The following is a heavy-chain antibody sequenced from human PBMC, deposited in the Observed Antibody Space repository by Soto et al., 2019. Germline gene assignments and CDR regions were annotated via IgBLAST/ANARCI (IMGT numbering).Heavy chain of an antibody. CDR1: GYSFTTYW. CDR2: IHPSDSNT. J-gene: IGHJ4*02. Sequence: AGESLKISCTGSGYSFTTYWIGWVRQMPGKGLEWMGIIHPSDSNTIYSLSFQGQVTISVDRSTSTAYLQWRSLKASDSAVYYCTRRQYSSSSIDYWGQGTLVTVSS. V-gene: IGHV5-51*01. CDR3: TRRQYSSSSIDY. D-gene: IGHD6-6*01.